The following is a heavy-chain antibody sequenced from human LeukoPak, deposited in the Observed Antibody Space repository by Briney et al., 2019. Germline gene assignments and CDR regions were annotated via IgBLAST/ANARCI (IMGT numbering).Heavy chain of an antibody. J-gene: IGHJ4*02. Sequence: GGSLRLSCTASGFSFSNHYMRWIRQAPGKGLEWVANINEDGSNKWHLGSVKGRFTVSRDNARNSLYLQMNSLRAEDTAVYSCAKRGVVIRVILVGFHKEAYYFDSWGQGALVTVSS. D-gene: IGHD3-10*01. CDR3: AKRGVVIRVILVGFHKEAYYFDS. CDR1: GFSFSNHY. CDR2: INEDGSNK. V-gene: IGHV3-7*03.